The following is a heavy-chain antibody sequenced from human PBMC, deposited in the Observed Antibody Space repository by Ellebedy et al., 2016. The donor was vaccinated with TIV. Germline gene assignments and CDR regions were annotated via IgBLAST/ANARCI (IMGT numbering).Heavy chain of an antibody. V-gene: IGHV3-30*18. J-gene: IGHJ4*02. CDR2: ISYDGTDK. D-gene: IGHD2-15*01. CDR1: GFTFSSYG. Sequence: GESLKISCVASGFTFSSYGMHWVRPAPGKGPEWVAIISYDGTDKDYADSVKGRFTISRDNSKNTLYLQMNSLRAEDSAVYYCTKDKGTGGSCHDYWGQGTLVTVSS. CDR3: TKDKGTGGSCHDY.